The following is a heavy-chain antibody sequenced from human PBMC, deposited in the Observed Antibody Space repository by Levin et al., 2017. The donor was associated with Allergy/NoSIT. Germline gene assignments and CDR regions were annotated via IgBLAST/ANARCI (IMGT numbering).Heavy chain of an antibody. CDR1: GFTFSSYS. J-gene: IGHJ3*02. CDR3: ARGNYDFWSGPNDAFDI. CDR2: ISSSSSTI. Sequence: GESLKISCAASGFTFSSYSMNWVRQAPGKGLEWVSYISSSSSTIYYADSVKGRFIISRDNAKNSLYLQMNSLRAEDTAVYYCARGNYDFWSGPNDAFDIWGQGTMVTVSS. V-gene: IGHV3-48*04. D-gene: IGHD3-3*01.